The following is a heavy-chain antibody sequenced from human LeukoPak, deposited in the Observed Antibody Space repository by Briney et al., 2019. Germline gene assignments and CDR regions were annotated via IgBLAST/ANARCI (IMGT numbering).Heavy chain of an antibody. J-gene: IGHJ4*02. V-gene: IGHV1-46*01. CDR3: AAEIGYYYGSGSYYNSFDY. Sequence: ASVKVSCKASGYTFTSNYIHWVRQAPGQGLEWMGMIYPRDGSTSYAQKFQGRVTMTRDTSTSTVYMELSSLRSEDTAVYYCAAEIGYYYGSGSYYNSFDYWGQGTLVTVSS. D-gene: IGHD3-10*01. CDR2: IYPRDGST. CDR1: GYTFTSNY.